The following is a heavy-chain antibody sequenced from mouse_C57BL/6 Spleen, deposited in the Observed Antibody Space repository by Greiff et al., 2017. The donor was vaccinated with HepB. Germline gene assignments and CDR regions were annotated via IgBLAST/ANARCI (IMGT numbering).Heavy chain of an antibody. J-gene: IGHJ3*01. CDR3: ARAAQARFAY. D-gene: IGHD3-2*02. CDR1: GYTFTSYW. CDR2: INPGSGST. Sequence: VQLQQPGAELVKPGASVKLSCKASGYTFTSYWITWVKQRPGQGLEWIGVINPGSGSTNYNEKFKSKATLTVDTSSNTAYMQLSSLTSEDSAVYYYARAAQARFAYWGQGTLVTVSA. V-gene: IGHV1-55*01.